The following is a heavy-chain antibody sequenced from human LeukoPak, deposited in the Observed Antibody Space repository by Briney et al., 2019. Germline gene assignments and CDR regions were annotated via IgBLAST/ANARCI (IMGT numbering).Heavy chain of an antibody. CDR2: IIPIFGTA. CDR3: AAMGPGYNWNPHAFDI. V-gene: IGHV1-69*05. D-gene: IGHD1-20*01. Sequence: SVKVSCKASGGTFSSYAISWVRQAPGQGLEWMGGIIPIFGTANYAQKFQGRVTITTDESTSTAYMELSSLRSEDTAVYYCAAMGPGYNWNPHAFDIWGQGTMVTVSS. J-gene: IGHJ3*02. CDR1: GGTFSSYA.